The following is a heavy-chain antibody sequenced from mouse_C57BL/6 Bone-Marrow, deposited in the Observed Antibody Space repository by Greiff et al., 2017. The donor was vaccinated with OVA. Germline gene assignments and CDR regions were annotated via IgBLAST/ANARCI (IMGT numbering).Heavy chain of an antibody. J-gene: IGHJ3*01. CDR1: GYTFTDYN. V-gene: IGHV1-18*01. Sequence: EVKLQQSGPELVKPGASVKIPCKASGYTFTDYNMDWVKQSHGKSLEWIGDINPNNGGTIYNQKFKGKATLTVDKSSSTAYMELRSLTAEDTAVYYCAVITTRAWFAYWGQGTLVTVSA. D-gene: IGHD1-1*01. CDR3: AVITTRAWFAY. CDR2: INPNNGGT.